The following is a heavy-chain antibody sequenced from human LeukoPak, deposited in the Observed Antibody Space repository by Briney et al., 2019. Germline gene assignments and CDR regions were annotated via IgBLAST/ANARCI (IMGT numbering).Heavy chain of an antibody. V-gene: IGHV7-4-1*02. D-gene: IGHD6-19*01. J-gene: IGHJ4*02. Sequence: ASVKVSCKASGYTFTTYPINWVRQAPGQGLKYMGWINTNTGNPTYAQGFTGRFVFSLDTSVSTAYLQISSLKPEDAAVYYCAIETSGGTHGYFDHWAQGTLVTVSS. CDR3: AIETSGGTHGYFDH. CDR2: INTNTGNP. CDR1: GYTFTTYP.